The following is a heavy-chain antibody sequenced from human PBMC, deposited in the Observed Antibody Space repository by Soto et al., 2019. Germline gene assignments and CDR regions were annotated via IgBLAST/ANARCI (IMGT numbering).Heavy chain of an antibody. D-gene: IGHD2-15*01. CDR3: AREMLVAGVGFDY. J-gene: IGHJ4*02. CDR2: ISYDGSNK. V-gene: IGHV3-30-3*01. CDR1: GFTFSSYA. Sequence: QVQLVESGGGVVQPGRSLRLSCAASGFTFSSYAMHRVRQAPGKGLEWVAVISYDGSNKYYADSVKGRFTISRDNSKNTLYLQMNSLRAEDTAVYYCAREMLVAGVGFDYGGQGTLVTVS.